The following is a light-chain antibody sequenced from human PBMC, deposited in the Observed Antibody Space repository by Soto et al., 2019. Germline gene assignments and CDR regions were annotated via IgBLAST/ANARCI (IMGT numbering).Light chain of an antibody. J-gene: IGLJ2*01. CDR1: SSDVGSYTS. V-gene: IGLV2-14*03. CDR3: SSYTTSSTV. CDR2: DVR. Sequence: QSALTQPASVSGSPGQSITISCTGASSDVGSYTSVSWYQHHPGKAPKLIIYDVRNRPSGLSDRFSGSKSGNTASLTISGRQAEDEADYYCSSYTTSSTVFGGGTKVTVL.